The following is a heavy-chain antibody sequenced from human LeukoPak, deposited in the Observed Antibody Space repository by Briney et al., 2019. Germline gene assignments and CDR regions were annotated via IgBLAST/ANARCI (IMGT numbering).Heavy chain of an antibody. CDR2: INPNTGGT. V-gene: IGHV1-2*02. CDR3: ARDVPPYSSVRAALDY. D-gene: IGHD6-25*01. Sequence: ASVKVSCKASGYTFTGNYMHWVRQAPGQGLEWMGWINPNTGGTHYAQRFQGRVTMTSDTSITTAYMELTRLRSDDTAVYYCARDVPPYSSVRAALDYWGQGTLVTVSP. J-gene: IGHJ4*02. CDR1: GYTFTGNY.